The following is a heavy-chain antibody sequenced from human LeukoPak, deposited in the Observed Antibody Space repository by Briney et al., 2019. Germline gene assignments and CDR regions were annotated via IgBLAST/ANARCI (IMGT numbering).Heavy chain of an antibody. CDR2: IYYSGST. V-gene: IGHV4-39*01. CDR1: GGSISSSSYY. CDR3: ASLSIFGVVIPQGY. Sequence: SETLSLTCTVSGGSISSSSYYWGWIRQPPGKGLEESESIYYSGSTYYNPSLKRRVTISVDTSKNQFSLKLSSVTAADTAVYYCASLSIFGVVIPQGYWGQGTLVTVSS. D-gene: IGHD3-3*01. J-gene: IGHJ4*02.